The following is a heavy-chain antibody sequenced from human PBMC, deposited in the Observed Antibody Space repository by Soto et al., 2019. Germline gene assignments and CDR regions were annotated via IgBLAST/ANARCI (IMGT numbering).Heavy chain of an antibody. CDR3: ARDRSSTYYYYGMDL. CDR1: GLSFSRHG. J-gene: IGHJ6*02. CDR2: ISYDGSNQ. V-gene: IGHV3-30-3*01. Sequence: GGSLRLSCAASGLSFSRHGMRWVRQAPGKGLEWVAVISYDGSNQDYADSVKGRFSISRDNSKNTVYLQMNSLRVEDSAVYYCARDRSSTYYYYGMDLWGQGTTVTVSS. D-gene: IGHD6-19*01.